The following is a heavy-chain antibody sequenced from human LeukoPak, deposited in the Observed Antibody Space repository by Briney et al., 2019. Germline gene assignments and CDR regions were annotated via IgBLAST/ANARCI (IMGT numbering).Heavy chain of an antibody. CDR3: ARAYYYDSSGYYYHMYYFDY. CDR1: GFTFSSYA. Sequence: GGSLRLSCAAPGFTFSSYAMHWVRQAPGKGLEWVAVISYDGINKYYADSVKGRFTISRDNSKNTLYLQMNSLRAEDTAVYYCARAYYYDSSGYYYHMYYFDYWGQGTLVTVSS. D-gene: IGHD3-22*01. CDR2: ISYDGINK. V-gene: IGHV3-30-3*01. J-gene: IGHJ4*02.